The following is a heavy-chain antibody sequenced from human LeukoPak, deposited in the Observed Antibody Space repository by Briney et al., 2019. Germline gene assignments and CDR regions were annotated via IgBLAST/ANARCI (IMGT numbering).Heavy chain of an antibody. Sequence: QPGGSLRLSCAASGFTFSSYAMHWVRQAPGQGLEYVPAITSNGGSPYYADSVRGRFTISRDNSKNTLYLQMGSLRAEDMAVYYCAREYCSGGDCQYYFDYWGQGTLVTVSS. J-gene: IGHJ4*02. V-gene: IGHV3-64*02. CDR1: GFTFSSYA. CDR3: AREYCSGGDCQYYFDY. D-gene: IGHD2-15*01. CDR2: ITSNGGSP.